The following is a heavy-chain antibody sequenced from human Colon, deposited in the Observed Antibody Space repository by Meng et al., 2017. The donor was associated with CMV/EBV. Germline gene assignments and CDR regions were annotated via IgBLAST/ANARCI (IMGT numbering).Heavy chain of an antibody. Sequence: GGSLRLSCAASRFTFNNYTMSWVRLAPGEGLEWVASISRNSSDILYTHSVKGRFTISRDNAKNSLYLQMSSLRAEDTAIYYCARQRLGSSYNSFDYWGQGTLVTVSS. V-gene: IGHV3-21*01. CDR1: RFTFNNYT. CDR2: ISRNSSDI. J-gene: IGHJ4*02. D-gene: IGHD3-16*01. CDR3: ARQRLGSSYNSFDY.